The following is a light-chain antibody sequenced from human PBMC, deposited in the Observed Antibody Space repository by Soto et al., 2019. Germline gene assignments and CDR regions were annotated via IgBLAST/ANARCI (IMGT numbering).Light chain of an antibody. CDR1: SSNIGAGYE. J-gene: IGLJ3*02. CDR3: QSYDSSLSGMV. Sequence: QSALTQPPSVSGAPGQRVTISCTGSSSNIGAGYEVHWYQQLPGTALQLLIYGDRYRPAGVPDRFSGSKSGTSVSLAITGLQAEDEADYHCQSYDSSLSGMVFGGGTKLTVL. V-gene: IGLV1-40*01. CDR2: GDR.